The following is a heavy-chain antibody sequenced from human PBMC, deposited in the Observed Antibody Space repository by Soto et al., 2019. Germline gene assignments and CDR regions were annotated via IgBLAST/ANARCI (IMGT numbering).Heavy chain of an antibody. Sequence: WESXRLSGSTSVLAFITSASHWVRQAPGKGLQYVSSISHNGGRIYYADSVKGRFNISRDNSKSTLYLQMSGLRAEETAVYYCVTDSYIESWGQGVLVQVS. CDR1: VLAFITSA. CDR2: ISHNGGRI. V-gene: IGHV3-64D*06. D-gene: IGHD3-10*01. J-gene: IGHJ4*02. CDR3: VTDSYIES.